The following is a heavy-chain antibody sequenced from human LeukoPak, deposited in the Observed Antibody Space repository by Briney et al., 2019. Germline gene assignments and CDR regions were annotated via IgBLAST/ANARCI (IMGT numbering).Heavy chain of an antibody. V-gene: IGHV3-11*04. Sequence: TGGSLRLPCAASGFTFSDYYMSWIRQAPGKGVEWVAYISTNDRTTYYADSVKGRFTISRDNAKNSLYLQMNSLRAEDTAVYYCARESYSSGYYYDYWGQGTLVTVSS. D-gene: IGHD3-22*01. CDR1: GFTFSDYY. J-gene: IGHJ4*02. CDR2: ISTNDRTT. CDR3: ARESYSSGYYYDY.